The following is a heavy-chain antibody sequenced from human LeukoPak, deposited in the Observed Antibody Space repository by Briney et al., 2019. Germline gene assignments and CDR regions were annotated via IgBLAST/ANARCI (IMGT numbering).Heavy chain of an antibody. CDR1: GGSISSYD. V-gene: IGHV4-4*07. Sequence: PSETLSLTCTVSGGSISSYDWSWIRQPAGKGLEWIGRTYTSGSTNYNPSLKSRVTMSVDMSKNQFSLKLSSMIAADTAVYYCARESSSWYQDWYFDLWGRGTLVTVPS. D-gene: IGHD6-13*01. CDR3: ARESSSWYQDWYFDL. CDR2: TYTSGST. J-gene: IGHJ2*01.